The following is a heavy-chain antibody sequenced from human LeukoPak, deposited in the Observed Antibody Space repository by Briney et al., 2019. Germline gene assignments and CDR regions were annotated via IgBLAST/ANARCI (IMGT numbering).Heavy chain of an antibody. CDR3: AKAISISTTGSLDS. J-gene: IGHJ4*02. CDR2: ISWNSDTI. Sequence: QPGGSLRLSCTASGFLFDDYAMHWVRQVPGRGMECVSGISWNSDTIGYADSVKGRFTISRDNARNTLYLQMNSLRAEDAALYYCAKAISISTTGSLDSWGQGTLVTVSS. D-gene: IGHD1-1*01. CDR1: GFLFDDYA. V-gene: IGHV3-9*01.